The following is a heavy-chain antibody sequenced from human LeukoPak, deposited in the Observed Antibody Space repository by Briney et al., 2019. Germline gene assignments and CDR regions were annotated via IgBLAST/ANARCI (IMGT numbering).Heavy chain of an antibody. V-gene: IGHV3-23*01. Sequence: PGGSLRLSCVASGFTFSTYAMNWVRQAPGKGLEWVSAIGGSGGSTYYADSVKGRFTMSRDHSKNTLFVQMISLRAEDTAIYYCAKHNYYDSSGYPYDAFDIWGQGTMVTVSS. J-gene: IGHJ3*02. D-gene: IGHD3-22*01. CDR3: AKHNYYDSSGYPYDAFDI. CDR2: IGGSGGST. CDR1: GFTFSTYA.